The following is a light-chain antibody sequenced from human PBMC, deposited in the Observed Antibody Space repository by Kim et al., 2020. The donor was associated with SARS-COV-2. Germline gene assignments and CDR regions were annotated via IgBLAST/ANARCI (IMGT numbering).Light chain of an antibody. J-gene: IGLJ2*01. CDR3: NSRDSSGNLVV. V-gene: IGLV3-19*01. CDR1: SLRSYY. CDR2: GKN. Sequence: ALGQTIRITCQADSLRSYYASWYQQKPGQAPVLVIYGKNNRPSGIPDRFSGSSSGNTASLTITGAQAEDEADYYCNSRDSSGNLVVFGGGTQLTVL.